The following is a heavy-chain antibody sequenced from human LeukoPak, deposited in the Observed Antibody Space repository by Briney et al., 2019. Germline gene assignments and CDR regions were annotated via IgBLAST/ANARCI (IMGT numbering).Heavy chain of an antibody. D-gene: IGHD1-26*01. CDR3: ARDAGRGATFDY. CDR2: IYYSGST. Sequence: SETLSLTCTVSGGSISSYYWGWIRQPPGKGLEWIGYIYYSGSTNYNPSLKSRVTISVDTSKNQFSLKLSSVTAADTAVYYCARDAGRGATFDYWGQGTLVTVSS. V-gene: IGHV4-59*12. J-gene: IGHJ4*02. CDR1: GGSISSYY.